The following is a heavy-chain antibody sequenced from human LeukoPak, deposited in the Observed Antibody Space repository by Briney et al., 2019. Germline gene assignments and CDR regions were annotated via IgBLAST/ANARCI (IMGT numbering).Heavy chain of an antibody. J-gene: IGHJ6*02. CDR3: ATDAGGSPDYYYYYGMDV. CDR1: GFTFSSYA. V-gene: IGHV3-23*01. Sequence: GGSLRLSCAASGFTFSSYAMSWVRQAPGKGLEWVSAISGSGGSTYYADSVKGRFTISGDNSKNTLYLQMNSLRAEDTAVYYCATDAGGSPDYYYYYGMDVWGQGTTVTVSS. CDR2: ISGSGGST. D-gene: IGHD2-8*02.